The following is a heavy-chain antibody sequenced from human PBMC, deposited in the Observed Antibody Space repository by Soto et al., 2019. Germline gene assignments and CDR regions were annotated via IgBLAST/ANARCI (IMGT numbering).Heavy chain of an antibody. V-gene: IGHV3-30*18. Sequence: QVQLVESGGGVVQPGRSLRLSCAACGFTFSTYGMHWVREAPGKGLEWVAVMSYDGSNKYYADSVRGRFTISRDNSKNTLYLQMNSLRVEDTAVYYCAKGGGSYYRHPRIDHWGQGTLLTVSS. CDR3: AKGGGSYYRHPRIDH. D-gene: IGHD1-26*01. CDR2: MSYDGSNK. J-gene: IGHJ4*02. CDR1: GFTFSTYG.